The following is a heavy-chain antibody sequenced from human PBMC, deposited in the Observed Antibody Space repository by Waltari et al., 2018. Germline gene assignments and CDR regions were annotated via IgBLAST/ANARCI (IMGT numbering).Heavy chain of an antibody. V-gene: IGHV4-34*01. Sequence: QVQLQQWGAGLLKPSETLSLTCAVYGGSFSGYYWSWIRQPPGEGLEWIGEINHSGSTNYNPSLKSRVTISVDTSKNQFSLKLSSVTAADTAVYYCARGRSASGGSGRLVWFDYWGQGTLVTVSS. CDR3: ARGRSASGGSGRLVWFDY. D-gene: IGHD2-15*01. CDR2: INHSGST. CDR1: GGSFSGYY. J-gene: IGHJ4*02.